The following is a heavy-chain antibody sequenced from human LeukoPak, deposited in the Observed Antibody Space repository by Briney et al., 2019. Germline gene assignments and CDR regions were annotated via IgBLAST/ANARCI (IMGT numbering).Heavy chain of an antibody. Sequence: GGSLRLACAASGFTFDDYAMHWVRQAPGKGLAWVSLISEDGGKTHYADSVKGRFTISRDNTKNSLYLQMNSLRTEDTALYYCAKDFYYGSGSVDYWGQGTLVTVSS. J-gene: IGHJ4*02. CDR3: AKDFYYGSGSVDY. CDR1: GFTFDDYA. CDR2: ISEDGGKT. V-gene: IGHV3-43*02. D-gene: IGHD3-10*01.